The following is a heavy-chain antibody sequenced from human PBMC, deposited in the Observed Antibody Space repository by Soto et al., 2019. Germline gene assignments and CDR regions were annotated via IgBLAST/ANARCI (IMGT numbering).Heavy chain of an antibody. D-gene: IGHD2-15*01. V-gene: IGHV3-33*01. Sequence: QVQLVESGGGVVQPGRSLRLSCAASGFTFSSYGMHWVRQAPGKGLEWVAVIWYDGSNKYYADSVKGRFTISRDNSKNTLYLQMNSLRAEDTAVYYCARSAWPAHIRGGPGYWGQGTLVTVSS. CDR3: ARSAWPAHIRGGPGY. CDR2: IWYDGSNK. J-gene: IGHJ4*02. CDR1: GFTFSSYG.